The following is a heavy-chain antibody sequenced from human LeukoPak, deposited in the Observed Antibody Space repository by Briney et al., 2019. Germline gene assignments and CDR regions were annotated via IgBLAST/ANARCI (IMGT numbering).Heavy chain of an antibody. CDR1: GGSISSYY. J-gene: IGHJ4*02. CDR3: ARGLTMVRGVIITSYFDY. V-gene: IGHV4-4*07. D-gene: IGHD3-10*01. Sequence: SETLSLTCTVFGGSISSYYWSWIRQPAGKGLEWIGRIYTSGSTNYNPSLKSRVTMSVDTSKNQFSLKLSSVTAADTAVYYCARGLTMVRGVIITSYFDYWGQGTLVTVSS. CDR2: IYTSGST.